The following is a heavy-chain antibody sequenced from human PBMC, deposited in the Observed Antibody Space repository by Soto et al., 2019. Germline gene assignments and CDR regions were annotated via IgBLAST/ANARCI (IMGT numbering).Heavy chain of an antibody. CDR1: GGSFSGYY. CDR2: INHSGST. Sequence: PSETLSLTCAVYGGSFSGYYWSWIRQPPGKGLEWIGEINHSGSTNYNPSLKSRVTISVDTSKNQFSLKLSSVTAADTAVYYCARQYYYDSSGYPRGYFDYWGQGTLVTVS. D-gene: IGHD3-22*01. V-gene: IGHV4-34*01. CDR3: ARQYYYDSSGYPRGYFDY. J-gene: IGHJ4*02.